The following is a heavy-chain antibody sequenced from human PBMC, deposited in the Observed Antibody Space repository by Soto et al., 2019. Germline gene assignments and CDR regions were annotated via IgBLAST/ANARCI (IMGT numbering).Heavy chain of an antibody. V-gene: IGHV2-5*01. J-gene: IGHJ4*02. CDR1: GFSLSTSQVG. CDR2: VYWNDDK. CDR3: AQQNAHEYYFDS. Sequence: QITLKEPGPTLVKPTQTLTLTCTFSGFSLSTSQVGVGWIRQPPGKALEWLAHVYWNDDKYYSLSLKSRLTILTATSTSRVVRSKSSIAPVETTTYYCAQQNAHEYYFDSEGQRALITFSS.